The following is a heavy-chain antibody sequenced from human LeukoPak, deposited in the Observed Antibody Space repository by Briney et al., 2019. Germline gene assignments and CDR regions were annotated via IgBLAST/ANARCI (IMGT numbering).Heavy chain of an antibody. V-gene: IGHV3-30*01. D-gene: IGHD6-13*01. Sequence: GGSLRLSCAASGFTFSSYAMHWVRQAPGKGLEWGAVFSYDGSNKYYADSVKGRFTISRDNSKNTLYLQMNSLRAEDTAVYYCARDSSSWDPYYYYYMDVWGKGTTVTVSS. CDR1: GFTFSSYA. J-gene: IGHJ6*03. CDR3: ARDSSSWDPYYYYYMDV. CDR2: FSYDGSNK.